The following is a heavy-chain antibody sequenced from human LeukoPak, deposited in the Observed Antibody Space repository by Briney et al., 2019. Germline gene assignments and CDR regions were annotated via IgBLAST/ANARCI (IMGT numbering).Heavy chain of an antibody. CDR2: IIPIFGTA. J-gene: IGHJ3*02. CDR1: GGTFSSYA. Sequence: ASVKVSCTASGGTFSSYAISWVRQAPGQGLEWMGGIIPIFGTANYAQKFRGRVTITADESTSTAYMELSSLRSEDTAVYYCAREVLGAAGSYHTLDAFDIWGQGTMVTVSS. D-gene: IGHD6-13*01. V-gene: IGHV1-69*01. CDR3: AREVLGAAGSYHTLDAFDI.